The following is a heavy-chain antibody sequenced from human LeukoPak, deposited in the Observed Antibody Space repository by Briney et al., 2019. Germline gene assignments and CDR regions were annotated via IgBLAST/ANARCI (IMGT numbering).Heavy chain of an antibody. V-gene: IGHV3-30*03. Sequence: GGSPRLSCAASGFTFSSYGMHWVRQTPGKGLEWVAVISYDGSSKYYANSVEGRFTISRDNSKNTLYLQMNSLRAEDTAVYYCARESQEKFAYGVDYWGQGTLVTVSS. CDR3: ARESQEKFAYGVDY. CDR2: ISYDGSSK. D-gene: IGHD3-16*01. CDR1: GFTFSSYG. J-gene: IGHJ4*02.